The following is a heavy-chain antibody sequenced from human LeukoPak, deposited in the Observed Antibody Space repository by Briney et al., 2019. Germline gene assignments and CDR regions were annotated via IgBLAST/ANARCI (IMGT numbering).Heavy chain of an antibody. J-gene: IGHJ4*02. CDR2: ISYDGSNE. Sequence: PGRSLGLSCAASGFTFSSFGMNWVRQAPGKGLEWVAVISYDGSNEYYADSVRGRFTISRDNSKSTLYLQMNSLRTEDTAVYYCAEGIAAAGHWGQGTLVTVSS. CDR1: GFTFSSFG. CDR3: AEGIAAAGH. D-gene: IGHD6-13*01. V-gene: IGHV3-30*18.